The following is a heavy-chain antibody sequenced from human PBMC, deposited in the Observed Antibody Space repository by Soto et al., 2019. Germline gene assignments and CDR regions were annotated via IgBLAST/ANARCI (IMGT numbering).Heavy chain of an antibody. CDR3: ARNRYGGYDFDS. D-gene: IGHD5-12*01. Sequence: QLQLQESGPGLVKPSGTLSLTCTVSNGSITSSLWWSWARQSPGKGLEWIGEVAQSGYTSYNPSLKSRLTISQVRSRNQFSLRLTSVTAADTAVYYCARNRYGGYDFDSWGHVTLVTVSS. V-gene: IGHV4-4*02. CDR1: NGSITSSLW. J-gene: IGHJ4*01. CDR2: VAQSGYT.